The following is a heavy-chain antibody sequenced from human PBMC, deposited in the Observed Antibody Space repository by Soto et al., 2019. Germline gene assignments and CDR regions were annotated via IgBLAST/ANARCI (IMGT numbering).Heavy chain of an antibody. CDR3: ARDFGLHNCFDS. CDR2: IIPMFGAA. V-gene: IGHV1-69*01. CDR1: GGTFSNFA. J-gene: IGHJ5*01. Sequence: QVQLVQSGAEVKKPGSSVKVSCTASGGTFSNFAISWVRQAPGQGLEWMGGIIPMFGAADYAQEFQGRVTITADESTSTAYMELSSLRSEYTAMYYCARDFGLHNCFDSWGQGTQVTVSS. D-gene: IGHD3-3*01.